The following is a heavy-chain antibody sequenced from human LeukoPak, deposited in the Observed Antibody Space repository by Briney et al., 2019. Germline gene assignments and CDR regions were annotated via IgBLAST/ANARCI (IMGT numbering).Heavy chain of an antibody. CDR3: GKTTVGYASGQKPAWPVDY. D-gene: IGHD6-19*01. CDR2: IFGSGGSP. Sequence: GGSLRLSCEASGFTFGSHSMYWVRQAPGKGLEWVAGIFGSGGSPHYADPVKGRFTISRDNSRNTVYLQINSLRAEDTAVYYCGKTTVGYASGQKPAWPVDYWGQGTLVTVSS. J-gene: IGHJ4*02. V-gene: IGHV3-23*01. CDR1: GFTFGSHS.